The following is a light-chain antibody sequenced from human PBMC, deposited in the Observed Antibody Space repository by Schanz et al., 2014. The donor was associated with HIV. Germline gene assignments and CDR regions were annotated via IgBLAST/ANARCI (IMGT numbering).Light chain of an antibody. Sequence: QSALTQPASVSGSPGQSITISCRGTSRDVGGYNYVSWYQQHPGKAPKLMIYDVTNRPSGISSRFSGSKSGNTASLTISGLQTEDEADYYCSSYTSSASLYVIFGGGTKLPS. V-gene: IGLV2-14*03. CDR3: SSYTSSASLYVI. CDR1: SRDVGGYNY. CDR2: DVT. J-gene: IGLJ2*01.